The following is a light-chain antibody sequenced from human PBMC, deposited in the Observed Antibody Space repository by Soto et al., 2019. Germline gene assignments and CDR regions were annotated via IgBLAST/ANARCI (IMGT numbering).Light chain of an antibody. J-gene: IGKJ2*01. Sequence: EIAVTQSPGTLSLSPGERATLSCRASQSVSSSYLAWYQQKPGQAPRLLLYVASSRATGIPDRFSGSGSGTYFTLTISRLEADDFAVYYCQQDGSSPPYTFGQGTKQDIK. CDR1: QSVSSSY. V-gene: IGKV3-20*01. CDR3: QQDGSSPPYT. CDR2: VAS.